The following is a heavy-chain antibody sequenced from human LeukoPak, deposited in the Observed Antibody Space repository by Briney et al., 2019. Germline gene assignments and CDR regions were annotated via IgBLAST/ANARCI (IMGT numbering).Heavy chain of an antibody. J-gene: IGHJ4*02. CDR3: ATGLGYYFDY. D-gene: IGHD3-16*01. Sequence: QTSETLSLTCTVSGGSISSYYWSWIRQPPGKGLEWIGFIFYSGTTNYNPSLKSRVTISVDTSKNQFSLKLSSVTAADTAVYYCATGLGYYFDYWGQGILVTVSS. CDR2: IFYSGTT. V-gene: IGHV4-59*08. CDR1: GGSISSYY.